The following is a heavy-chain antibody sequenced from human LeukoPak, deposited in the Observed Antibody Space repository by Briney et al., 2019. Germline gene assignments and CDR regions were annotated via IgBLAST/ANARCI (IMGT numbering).Heavy chain of an antibody. Sequence: GGSLRLSCAASGFIFSTYSMNWVRQAPGKGLEWVSSISSSSTYIYYADSVKGRFTISRDNSKNTLYLQMNSLRAEDTAVYYCARVMGRYCSSTSCYVDYWGQGTLVTVSS. D-gene: IGHD2-2*01. CDR3: ARVMGRYCSSTSCYVDY. V-gene: IGHV3-21*01. CDR1: GFIFSTYS. CDR2: ISSSSTYI. J-gene: IGHJ4*02.